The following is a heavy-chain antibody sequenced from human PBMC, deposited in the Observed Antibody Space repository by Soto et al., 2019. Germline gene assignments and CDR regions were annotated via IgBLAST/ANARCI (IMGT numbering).Heavy chain of an antibody. V-gene: IGHV3-7*05. CDR2: IQGDETAM. J-gene: IGHJ3*02. CDR3: AKDVSAGSSRWYFDAFDI. CDR1: GFTFSNSW. D-gene: IGHD6-13*01. Sequence: QLVESGGGLVQPGGSLRLSCAASGFTFSNSWMTWVRQAPGKGLEWVANIQGDETAMCYLDSVRGRFTVYRDNAKNSRSLQMNSLRAEASTLYYSAKDVSAGSSRWYFDAFDIWGQGTMVTVYS.